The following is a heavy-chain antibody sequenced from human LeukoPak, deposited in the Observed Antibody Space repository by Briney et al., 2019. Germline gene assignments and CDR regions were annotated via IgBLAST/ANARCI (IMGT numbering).Heavy chain of an antibody. CDR1: GYTFTGYY. CDR2: INPNSGGT. Sequence: ASVKVSCKASGYTFTGYYMHWVRQAPGQGLEWMGWINPNSGGTNYAQKFQGRVTMTRDTSISTAHMELSRLRSDDTAVYYCARGYYGSGPYYYFDYWGQGTLVTVSS. CDR3: ARGYYGSGPYYYFDY. V-gene: IGHV1-2*02. J-gene: IGHJ4*02. D-gene: IGHD3-10*01.